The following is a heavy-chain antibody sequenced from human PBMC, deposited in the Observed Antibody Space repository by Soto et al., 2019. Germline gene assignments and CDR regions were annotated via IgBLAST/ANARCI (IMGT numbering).Heavy chain of an antibody. J-gene: IGHJ4*02. CDR3: ARHPRGGYSSGWFDY. Sequence: PSETLSLTCAVSGGSINSRSHFWGWIRQPPGKGLEWIGSIYYSGSTYYNQSLKNRVAISVDTSKNQFSLKLSSLTAADTALYYCARHPRGGYSSGWFDYWGQGTLVTVSS. D-gene: IGHD6-19*01. CDR2: IYYSGST. CDR1: GGSINSRSHF. V-gene: IGHV4-39*01.